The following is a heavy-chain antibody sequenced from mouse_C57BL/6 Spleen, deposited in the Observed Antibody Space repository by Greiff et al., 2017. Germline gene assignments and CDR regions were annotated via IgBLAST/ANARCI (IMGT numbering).Heavy chain of an antibody. V-gene: IGHV1-74*01. CDR2: IHPSDSDT. CDR3: ALSTVVATDYAMDY. D-gene: IGHD1-1*01. J-gene: IGHJ4*01. CDR1: GYTFTSYW. Sequence: VQLQQPGAELVKPGASVKVSCKASGYTFTSYWMHWVKQRPGQGLEWIGRIHPSDSDTNYNQKFKGKATLTVDKSSSPAYMQLSSLTSEDSAVYYCALSTVVATDYAMDYWGQGTSVTVSS.